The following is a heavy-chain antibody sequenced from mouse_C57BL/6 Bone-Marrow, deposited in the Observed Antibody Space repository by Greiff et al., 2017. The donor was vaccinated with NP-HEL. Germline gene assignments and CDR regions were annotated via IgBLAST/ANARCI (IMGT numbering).Heavy chain of an antibody. CDR3: SRRGTAQAPFAY. Sequence: EVKLVESGGDLVKPGGSLKLSCAASGFTFSSYGMSWVRQTPDKRLEWVATISSGGSYTYYPDSVKGRFTISRDNAKNTLYLQMSSLKSEDTAMYYCSRRGTAQAPFAYGGRGTLVTVSA. CDR1: GFTFSSYG. V-gene: IGHV5-6*02. CDR2: ISSGGSYT. J-gene: IGHJ3*01. D-gene: IGHD3-2*02.